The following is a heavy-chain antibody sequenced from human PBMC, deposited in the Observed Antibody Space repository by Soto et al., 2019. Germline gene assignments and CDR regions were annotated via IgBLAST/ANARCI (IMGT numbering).Heavy chain of an antibody. D-gene: IGHD3-22*01. CDR1: GGTFSSYA. J-gene: IGHJ4*02. Sequence: ASVKVSCKASGGTFSSYAISWVRQAPGQGLEWMGGIIPIFGTANYAQKFQGRVTITADESTSTAYMELSSLRSEDTAVYYCARERGSYYYDSSGYHNYFDYWGQGTLVTVSS. V-gene: IGHV1-69*13. CDR3: ARERGSYYYDSSGYHNYFDY. CDR2: IIPIFGTA.